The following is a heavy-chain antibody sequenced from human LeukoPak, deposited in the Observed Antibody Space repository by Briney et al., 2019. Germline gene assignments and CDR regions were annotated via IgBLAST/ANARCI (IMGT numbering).Heavy chain of an antibody. CDR1: GFPFSNFA. Sequence: GGALRHSCAASGFPFSNFAMSWVRQDPGERLEWVSTISGGGDNTYFADSVKGRFTISRDNSKNKLFQQKVSLRAEDTAVYYCAKFEGDILGNHYMDVWGKGTTVTVSS. V-gene: IGHV3-23*01. CDR2: ISGGGDNT. CDR3: AKFEGDILGNHYMDV. J-gene: IGHJ6*03. D-gene: IGHD3-3*02.